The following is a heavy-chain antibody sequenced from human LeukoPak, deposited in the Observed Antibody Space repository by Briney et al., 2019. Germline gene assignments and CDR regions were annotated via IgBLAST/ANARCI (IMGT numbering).Heavy chain of an antibody. J-gene: IGHJ4*02. CDR3: ARGTYYYDSSGYYNFDY. Sequence: SVKVSCKASGGTFSSYAISWVRQAPGQGLEWMGGIIPIFGTANYAQKFQGRVTITTDESTSTAYMELSSLRSEDTAVYHCARGTYYYDSSGYYNFDYWGQGTLVTVSS. V-gene: IGHV1-69*05. CDR2: IIPIFGTA. CDR1: GGTFSSYA. D-gene: IGHD3-22*01.